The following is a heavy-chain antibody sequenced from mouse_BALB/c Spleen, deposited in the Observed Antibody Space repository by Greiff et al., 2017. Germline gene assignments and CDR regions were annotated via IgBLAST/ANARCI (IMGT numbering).Heavy chain of an antibody. Sequence: EVKLVESGGGLVKPGGSLKLSCAASGFTFSSYAMSWVRQTPEKRLEWVATISSGGSYTYYPDSVKGRFTISRDNAKNTLYLQMSSLRSEDTAMYYCARPLHAMDYWGQGTSVTVSS. J-gene: IGHJ4*01. CDR1: GFTFSSYA. CDR3: ARPLHAMDY. D-gene: IGHD2-10*01. V-gene: IGHV5-9-3*01. CDR2: ISSGGSYT.